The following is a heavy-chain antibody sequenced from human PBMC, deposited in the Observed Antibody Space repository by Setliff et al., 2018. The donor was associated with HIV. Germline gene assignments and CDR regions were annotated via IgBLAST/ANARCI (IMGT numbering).Heavy chain of an antibody. J-gene: IGHJ4*02. D-gene: IGHD5-18*01. V-gene: IGHV1-46*01. CDR1: GYTFTSYY. CDR3: ARALEPPSIQLWPSGFDY. Sequence: RASVKVSCKASGYTFTSYYIHWVRQVPGQGLEWMGIINPSGGSTSYAQKFQGRVTMTRDTSTSTVYMELSTLRSEDTAVYYCARALEPPSIQLWPSGFDYWGQGTLVTVSS. CDR2: INPSGGST.